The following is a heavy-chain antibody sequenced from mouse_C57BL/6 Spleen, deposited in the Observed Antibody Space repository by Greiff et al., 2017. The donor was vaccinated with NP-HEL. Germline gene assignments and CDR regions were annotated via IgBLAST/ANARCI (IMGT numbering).Heavy chain of an antibody. D-gene: IGHD2-1*01. CDR3: AIYGNYENYFDY. CDR1: GYTFTSYW. V-gene: IGHV1-55*01. CDR2: IYPGSGST. J-gene: IGHJ2*01. Sequence: VQLQQPGAELVKPGASVKMSCKASGYTFTSYWITWVKQRPGQGLEWIGDIYPGSGSTNYNEKFKSKATLTVDTSSSTAYMQLSSLTSEDSAVYYCAIYGNYENYFDYWGQGTTLTVSS.